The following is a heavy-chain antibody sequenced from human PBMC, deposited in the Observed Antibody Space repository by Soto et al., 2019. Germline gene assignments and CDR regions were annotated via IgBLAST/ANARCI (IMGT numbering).Heavy chain of an antibody. CDR3: ASGGPPIDY. J-gene: IGHJ4*02. CDR1: GYTFTNFG. CDR2: ISAYNGNT. Sequence: QVQLVQSGAEVKKPGASVKVSCKTSGYTFTNFGLSWVRQAPGQGLEWMGWISAYNGNTNYAQNFQGRGTMTTDTSTRTAYMQLRSLRSDDSAVYYCASGGPPIDYWGQGTLVTVSS. V-gene: IGHV1-18*01.